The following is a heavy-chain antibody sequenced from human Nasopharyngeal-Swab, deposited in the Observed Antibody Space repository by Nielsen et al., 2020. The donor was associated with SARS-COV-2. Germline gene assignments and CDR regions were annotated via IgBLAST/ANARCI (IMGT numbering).Heavy chain of an antibody. CDR3: ARDNVWVLAAIGFPRYYGMDV. D-gene: IGHD2-2*02. V-gene: IGHV3-48*03. J-gene: IGHJ6*02. CDR1: GFTFSSYE. Sequence: GGSLRLSCAASGFTFSSYEMNWVRQAPGKGLEWVSYISSSGSTIYYADSVKGRFTISRDNAKNSLYLQMNSLRAEDTAVYYCARDNVWVLAAIGFPRYYGMDVWGQGTTVTVSS. CDR2: ISSSGSTI.